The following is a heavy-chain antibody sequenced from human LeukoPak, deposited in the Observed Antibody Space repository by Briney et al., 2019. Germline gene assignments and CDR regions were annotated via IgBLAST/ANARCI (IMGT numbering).Heavy chain of an antibody. CDR2: IYYSGST. D-gene: IGHD6-19*01. J-gene: IGHJ4*02. CDR3: AGSPIAVAGPFDY. Sequence: SETLSLTCTVSGGSICSSSYYWGWIRQPPGKGLEWIGSIYYSGSTYYNPSLKSRVTISVDTSKNQFSLKLSSMTAADTAVYYCAGSPIAVAGPFDYWGQGTLVTVSS. V-gene: IGHV4-39*01. CDR1: GGSICSSSYY.